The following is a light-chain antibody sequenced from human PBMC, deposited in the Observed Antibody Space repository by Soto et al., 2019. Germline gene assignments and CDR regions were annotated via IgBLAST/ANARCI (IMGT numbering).Light chain of an antibody. CDR3: QKSYTRT. CDR2: AAS. V-gene: IGKV1-39*01. Sequence: DIQMTQSPGSLSPYVCGTVTIICRASQSISSYLNWYQQKPGKAPKVLIFAASRLQSGVPSRFSGSGSGTDFTLTISSLKPEDFATYYCQKSYTRTFGQGTKVDIK. J-gene: IGKJ1*01. CDR1: QSISSY.